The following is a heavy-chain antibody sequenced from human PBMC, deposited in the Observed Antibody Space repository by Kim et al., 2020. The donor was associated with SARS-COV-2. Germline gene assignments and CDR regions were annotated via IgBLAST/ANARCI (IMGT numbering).Heavy chain of an antibody. V-gene: IGHV3-15*01. Sequence: GGSLRLSCAASGFTFSNAWMSWVRQAPGKGLEWVGRIKSKTDGGTTDYAAPVKGRFTISRDDSKNTLYLQMNSLKTEDTAVYYCTTYEQIVSAPQDYYDSSGYDYWGQGTLVTVSS. CDR1: GFTFSNAW. D-gene: IGHD3-22*01. CDR3: TTYEQIVSAPQDYYDSSGYDY. CDR2: IKSKTDGGTT. J-gene: IGHJ4*02.